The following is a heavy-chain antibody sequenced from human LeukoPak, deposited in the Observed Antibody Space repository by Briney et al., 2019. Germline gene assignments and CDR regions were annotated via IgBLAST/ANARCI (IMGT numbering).Heavy chain of an antibody. Sequence: GGSLRLSCAASGFTFSSYSMNWVRQAPGKGLEWVSYISSSSSTIYYADSVKGRFTISRDNAKNSLYLQMNSLRDEDTAVYYCARDWRSSSWYRGPNWFDPWGQGTLVTVSS. CDR2: ISSSSSTI. D-gene: IGHD6-13*01. CDR1: GFTFSSYS. V-gene: IGHV3-48*02. CDR3: ARDWRSSSWYRGPNWFDP. J-gene: IGHJ5*02.